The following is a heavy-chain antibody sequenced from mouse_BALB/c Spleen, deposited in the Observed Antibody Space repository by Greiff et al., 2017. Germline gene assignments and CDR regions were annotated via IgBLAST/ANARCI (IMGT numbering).Heavy chain of an antibody. CDR3: ARRGMHFDV. V-gene: IGHV1-4*02. Sequence: QVQLKESAAELARPGASVKMSCKASGYTFTSYTMHWVKQRPGQGLEWIGYINPSSGYTEYNQKFKDKTTLTADKSSSTAYMQLSSLTSEDSAVYYCARRGMHFDVWGAGTTVTVSS. J-gene: IGHJ1*01. CDR2: INPSSGYT. CDR1: GYTFTSYT.